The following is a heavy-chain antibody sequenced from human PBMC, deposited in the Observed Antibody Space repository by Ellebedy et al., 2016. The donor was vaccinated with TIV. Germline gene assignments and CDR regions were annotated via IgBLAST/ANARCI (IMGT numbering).Heavy chain of an antibody. Sequence: MPSETLSLTCTVSGDSISSYYWGWFRQPPGKGLEWVGSINHRGSAYYNPSLKSRVTVSVDTSKNQFSLNLSSVTAADTAVYYCARDPALPRGRFDTWGQGTLVTVSS. CDR2: INHRGSA. CDR3: ARDPALPRGRFDT. J-gene: IGHJ5*02. CDR1: GDSISSYY. V-gene: IGHV4-38-2*02.